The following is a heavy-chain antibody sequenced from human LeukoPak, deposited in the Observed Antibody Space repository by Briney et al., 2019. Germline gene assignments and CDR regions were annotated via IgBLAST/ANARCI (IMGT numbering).Heavy chain of an antibody. CDR3: APYDSDGGLLDY. CDR2: IYHSGRT. D-gene: IGHD3-22*01. CDR1: GYSISSGYY. Sequence: PSETLSLTCTVSGYSISSGYYWGWIRQPPGKGLEWIGSIYHSGRTYYNPSLKSRVTMSVDTSKNQFSLKMSSVTAADTAVYYCAPYDSDGGLLDYWGQGTLVTVSS. V-gene: IGHV4-38-2*02. J-gene: IGHJ4*02.